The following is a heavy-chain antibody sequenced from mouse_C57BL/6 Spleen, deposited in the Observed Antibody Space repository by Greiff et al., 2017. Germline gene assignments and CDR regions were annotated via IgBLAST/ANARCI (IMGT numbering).Heavy chain of an antibody. D-gene: IGHD1-1*01. Sequence: QVQLQQPGAELVKPGASVKLSCKASGYTFTSYWMHWVKQRPGQGLEWIGMIHPNSGSTNYNEKFKSKATLTVDKSSSTAYMQLSSLTSEDSAVYYCARSPVSYGSSYVGWYFDVWGTGTTVTVSS. CDR1: GYTFTSYW. CDR3: ARSPVSYGSSYVGWYFDV. CDR2: IHPNSGST. V-gene: IGHV1-64*01. J-gene: IGHJ1*03.